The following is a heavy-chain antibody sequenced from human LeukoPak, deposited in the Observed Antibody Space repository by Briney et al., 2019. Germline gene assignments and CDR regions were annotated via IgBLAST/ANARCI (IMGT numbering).Heavy chain of an antibody. J-gene: IGHJ4*02. V-gene: IGHV3-7*03. CDR1: GFTFSGYW. D-gene: IGHD5-24*01. CDR3: AISVEMATIGDH. Sequence: GGSLRLSCAVSGFTFSGYWMTWVRKAPGKGLQWVANIRQDGSEKYYVDSVKGRFTISRDNAKNSLYLQMNSLTAEDTAVYYCAISVEMATIGDHWGQGILVTVS. CDR2: IRQDGSEK.